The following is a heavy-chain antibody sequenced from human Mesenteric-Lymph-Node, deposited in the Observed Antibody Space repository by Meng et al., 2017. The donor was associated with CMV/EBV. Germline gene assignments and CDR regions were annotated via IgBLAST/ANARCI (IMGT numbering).Heavy chain of an antibody. V-gene: IGHV3-66*01. CDR1: GFTVSSNF. D-gene: IGHD7-27*01. Sequence: GESLKISCAASGFTVSSNFMSWVRQAPGKGLEWVSVIYSGGTIKYADSVKGRFTISRDNAKNSLSLQMNSLRPEDTAVYYCARSTVVHWGIKDHWGQGTLVTVSS. J-gene: IGHJ4*02. CDR3: ARSTVVHWGIKDH. CDR2: IYSGGTI.